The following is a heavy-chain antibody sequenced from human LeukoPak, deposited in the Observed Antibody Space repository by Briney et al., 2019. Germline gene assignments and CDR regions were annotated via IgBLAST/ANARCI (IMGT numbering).Heavy chain of an antibody. J-gene: IGHJ4*02. CDR1: GYTFTGYY. CDR2: INPNSGGT. V-gene: IGHV1-2*02. D-gene: IGHD6-19*01. CDR3: ARDYLSSSGWYDY. Sequence: ASVKVSCKASGYTFTGYYMHWVGQAPGQGLEWMGWINPNSGGTNYAQKFQGRVTMTRDTSISTAYMELSRLRSDDTAVYYCARDYLSSSGWYDYWGQGTLVTVSS.